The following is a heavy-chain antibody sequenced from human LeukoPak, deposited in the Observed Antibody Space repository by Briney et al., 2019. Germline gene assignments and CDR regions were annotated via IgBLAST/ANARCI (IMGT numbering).Heavy chain of an antibody. V-gene: IGHV3-23*01. D-gene: IGHD5-18*01. CDR2: ISGSGGST. Sequence: GGSLRLSCAASGFTFSSYSMNWVRQAPGKGLEWVSAISGSGGSTYYADSVKGRFTISRDNSKNTLYLQMNSLRAEDTAVYYCAKDGGYSYGYFDYWGQGTLVTVSS. CDR3: AKDGGYSYGYFDY. J-gene: IGHJ4*02. CDR1: GFTFSSYS.